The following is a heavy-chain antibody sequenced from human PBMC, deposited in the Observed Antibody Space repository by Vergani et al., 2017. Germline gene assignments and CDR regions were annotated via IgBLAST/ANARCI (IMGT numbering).Heavy chain of an antibody. J-gene: IGHJ6*03. CDR2: VSHSGDT. CDR3: ARGSRDCTSTSCYNYYYMDV. CDR1: GDSISSGNN. Sequence: QVNLQESGPGLVKPSETLSLTFAVSGDSISSGNNWGWIRQPPGKGLEWISSVSHSGDTYFNPSLKGRVSISMDTSKNYFFLTLSSVTAADTAMYYCARGSRDCTSTSCYNYYYMDVWGKGTTVTVSS. D-gene: IGHD2-2*01. V-gene: IGHV4-38-2*01.